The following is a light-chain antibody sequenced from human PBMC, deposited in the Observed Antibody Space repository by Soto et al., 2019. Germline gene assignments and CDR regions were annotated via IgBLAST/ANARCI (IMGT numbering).Light chain of an antibody. CDR1: NSNIGSHP. Sequence: QLVLTQSPSASGTPGQRVTISCSGSNSNIGSHPVNWYQQLPGMAPKLLISANNQRPSGVPDRFSGSKSGTSASLAISGLPSEDEADYYCATWDGSLNAVVFGGGTKLTVL. CDR3: ATWDGSLNAVV. CDR2: ANN. J-gene: IGLJ2*01. V-gene: IGLV1-44*01.